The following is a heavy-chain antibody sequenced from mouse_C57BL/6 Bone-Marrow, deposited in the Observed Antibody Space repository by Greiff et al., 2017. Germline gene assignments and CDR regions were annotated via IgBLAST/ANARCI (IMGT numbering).Heavy chain of an antibody. CDR1: GFTFSDYY. CDR2: ISNGGGST. Sequence: EVQRVESGGGLVQPGGSLKLSCAASGFTFSDYYMYWVRQTPEKRLEWVAYISNGGGSTYYPDTVKGRFTISRDNAKNTLYLQMSRLKSEDTAMYYCARHEEAYWGQGTLVTVSA. CDR3: ARHEEAY. V-gene: IGHV5-12*01. J-gene: IGHJ3*01.